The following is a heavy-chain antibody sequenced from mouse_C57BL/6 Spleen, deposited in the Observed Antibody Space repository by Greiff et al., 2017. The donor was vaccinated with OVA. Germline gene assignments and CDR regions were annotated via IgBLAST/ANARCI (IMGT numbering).Heavy chain of an antibody. D-gene: IGHD4-1*01. Sequence: VQLQASWAELVRPGASVTLSCKASGYTFTDYEMHWVKQTPVHGLEWIGAIDPETGGTAYNQKFKGKAILTADKSSSTAYMELRSLTSEDSAVYYCTRNSNWDMDYWGQGTSVTVSS. CDR3: TRNSNWDMDY. J-gene: IGHJ4*01. CDR1: GYTFTDYE. V-gene: IGHV1-15*01. CDR2: IDPETGGT.